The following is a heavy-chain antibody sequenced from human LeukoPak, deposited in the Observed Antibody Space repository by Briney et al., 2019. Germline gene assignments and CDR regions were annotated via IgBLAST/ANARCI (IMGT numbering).Heavy chain of an antibody. CDR3: ATDSGSSSTYYYYYMDV. D-gene: IGHD6-6*01. CDR2: FDPEDGET. CDR1: GYTLTELS. Sequence: ASVKVSCKVSGYTLTELSVHWVRQAPGKGLEWMGGFDPEDGETIYAQKFQGRVTMTEDTSTDTAYMELSSLRSEDTAVYYCATDSGSSSTYYYYYMDVWGKGTTVTVSS. J-gene: IGHJ6*03. V-gene: IGHV1-24*01.